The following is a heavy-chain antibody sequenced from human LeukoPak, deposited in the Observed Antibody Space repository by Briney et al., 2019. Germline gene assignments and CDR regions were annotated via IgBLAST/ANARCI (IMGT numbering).Heavy chain of an antibody. Sequence: GGSLRLSCAASGFTFSSYAMSWVRQALGKGLEWVSGISGSGGSTYYADSVKGRFTISRDSSKNTLYLQMKSLRAEDTAVYYCAKDLRSSNYYYFDYWGQGTLVTVSS. CDR2: ISGSGGST. CDR3: AKDLRSSNYYYFDY. D-gene: IGHD6-13*01. V-gene: IGHV3-23*01. CDR1: GFTFSSYA. J-gene: IGHJ4*02.